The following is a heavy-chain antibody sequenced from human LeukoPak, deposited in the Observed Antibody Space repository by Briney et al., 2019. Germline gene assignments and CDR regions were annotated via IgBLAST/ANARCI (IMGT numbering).Heavy chain of an antibody. V-gene: IGHV4-4*02. CDR2: ISLSALT. D-gene: IGHD1-26*01. Sequence: PSVTLSLTCGVSGGSISSTNWWSWVRQPPGQGLEWIGEISLSALTNYNPSLKSRVTMSLDKSKNHLSLNLTSVTAADTAVYYCSRESGAFSPFGYWGQGTLVTVSS. J-gene: IGHJ4*02. CDR1: GGSISSTNW. CDR3: SRESGAFSPFGY.